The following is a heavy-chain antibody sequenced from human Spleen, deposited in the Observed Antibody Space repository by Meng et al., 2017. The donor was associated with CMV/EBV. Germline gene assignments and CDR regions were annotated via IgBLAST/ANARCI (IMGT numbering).Heavy chain of an antibody. J-gene: IGHJ6*02. CDR3: TRTDAVAGNSPSYYYYGMGV. CDR2: IYSGGST. Sequence: GESLKISCAASGFTVSSNYMSWVRQAPGKGLEWVSVIYSGGSTYYADSVKGRFTISRDNSKNTVYLQMNSLRAEDTAVYYCTRTDAVAGNSPSYYYYGMGVWGQGTTVTVSS. CDR1: GFTVSSNY. V-gene: IGHV3-53*01. D-gene: IGHD6-19*01.